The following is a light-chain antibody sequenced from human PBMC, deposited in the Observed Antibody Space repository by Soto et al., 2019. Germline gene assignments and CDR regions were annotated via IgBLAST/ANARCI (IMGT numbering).Light chain of an antibody. CDR3: SSYRSSSTQGI. CDR1: SSDVGGYKY. J-gene: IGLJ2*01. V-gene: IGLV2-14*01. Sequence: QSALTQPASVSGSPGQSITISCTGTSSDVGGYKYVSWYQQHPGKAPKLMIYEVSNRPSGVSNRFSGSKSGNTASLTISGLQAEDEADYYCSSYRSSSTQGIFGGGTKLTVL. CDR2: EVS.